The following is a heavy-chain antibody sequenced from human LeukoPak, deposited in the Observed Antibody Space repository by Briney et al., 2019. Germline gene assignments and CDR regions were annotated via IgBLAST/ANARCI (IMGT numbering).Heavy chain of an antibody. CDR1: GGSISSYY. Sequence: SETLSLTCTVSGGSISSYYWSWIRQPPGKGLEWIGYIYYSGSTNYNPSLKSRVTISVDTSKNQFSLKLSSVTAADTAVYYCARGEPKTMVLTPSAFDIWGQGTMVTVSS. D-gene: IGHD4/OR15-4a*01. V-gene: IGHV4-59*01. J-gene: IGHJ3*02. CDR3: ARGEPKTMVLTPSAFDI. CDR2: IYYSGST.